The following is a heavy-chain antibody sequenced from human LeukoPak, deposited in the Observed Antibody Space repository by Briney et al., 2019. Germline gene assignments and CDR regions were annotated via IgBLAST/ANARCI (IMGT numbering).Heavy chain of an antibody. CDR2: IDWDDDK. CDR1: GFSLSPSGMC. V-gene: IGHV2-70*01. CDR3: ARIPGCYSSSWYYFDY. J-gene: IGHJ4*02. Sequence: SGPTLVNPTQTLTLTCTFSGFSLSPSGMCVSWIRQPPGKALEWLALIDWDDDKYYSTSLKTRPTISKDTSKNQVVLTMTNMDPVDTATYYCARIPGCYSSSWYYFDYWGQGTLVTVSS. D-gene: IGHD6-13*01.